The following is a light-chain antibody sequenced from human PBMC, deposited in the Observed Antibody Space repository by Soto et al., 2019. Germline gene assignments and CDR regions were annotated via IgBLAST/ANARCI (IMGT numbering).Light chain of an antibody. CDR2: DAS. CDR1: QSVKTF. V-gene: IGKV3-11*01. J-gene: IGKJ1*01. CDR3: QQYGSSLTWT. Sequence: EIVLTQSPATLSLSPGARAPLSCRARQSVKTFLVWYQQRPGQPPRLLIHDASHRAAGIPARFSGSGFGTDFTLTISSLEPEDFAVYYCQQYGSSLTWTFGQGTKVDIK.